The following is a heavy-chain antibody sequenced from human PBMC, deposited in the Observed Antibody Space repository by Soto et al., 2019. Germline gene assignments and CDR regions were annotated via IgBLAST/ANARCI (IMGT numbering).Heavy chain of an antibody. CDR3: ASLHGEGMDV. V-gene: IGHV1-46*01. D-gene: IGHD4-17*01. J-gene: IGHJ6*02. CDR1: GYTFTSYY. Sequence: QVQLVQSGAEVKKPGASVKVSCKASGYTFTSYYMHWVRQAPGQGLEWMGIINPSGGSTSYAQKFQGRVTMTRDTSTSTFYMELSSLRSEDTAVYYCASLHGEGMDVWGQGTTVTVSS. CDR2: INPSGGST.